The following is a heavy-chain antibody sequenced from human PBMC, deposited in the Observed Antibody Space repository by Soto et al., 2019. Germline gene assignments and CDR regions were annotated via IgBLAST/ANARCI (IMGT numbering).Heavy chain of an antibody. J-gene: IGHJ6*02. CDR3: ARGGSGSYPVAYYYGMDV. CDR1: GYTFTGYY. CDR2: INPNSGGT. D-gene: IGHD3-10*01. V-gene: IGHV1-2*04. Sequence: QVQLVQSGAEVKKPGASVKVSCKASGYTFTGYYMHWVRQAPGQGLEWMGWINPNSGGTNYAQKFQGWVTMTRDTSTSTAYMELSRLRSNDTAVYYCARGGSGSYPVAYYYGMDVWGQGTTVTVSS.